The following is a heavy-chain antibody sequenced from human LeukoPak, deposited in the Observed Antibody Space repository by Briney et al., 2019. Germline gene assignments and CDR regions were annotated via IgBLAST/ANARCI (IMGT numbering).Heavy chain of an antibody. CDR1: GFTFSSYD. V-gene: IGHV3-13*03. D-gene: IGHD6-19*01. CDR2: IGTGGNT. CDR3: AKDRYSSGWYDFDY. J-gene: IGHJ4*02. Sequence: GGSLRLSCAACGFTFSSYDMHCVRHATGKGLEWVSAIGTGGNTYYPGSVKGQFTISRENAKNSLYLQMNSLRAGDTAVYYCAKDRYSSGWYDFDYWGQGTLVTVSS.